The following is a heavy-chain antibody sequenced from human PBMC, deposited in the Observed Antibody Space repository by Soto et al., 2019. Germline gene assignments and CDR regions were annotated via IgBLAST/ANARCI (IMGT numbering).Heavy chain of an antibody. Sequence: ASVKVSCKASGYTFTGYYMHWVRQAPGQGLEWMGWINPNSGGTNYAQKFQGWVTMTRDTSISTAYMELSRLRSDDTAVYYCARGCSSSWYPDYWGQGTLVTVSS. D-gene: IGHD6-13*01. J-gene: IGHJ4*02. CDR3: ARGCSSSWYPDY. CDR2: INPNSGGT. CDR1: GYTFTGYY. V-gene: IGHV1-2*04.